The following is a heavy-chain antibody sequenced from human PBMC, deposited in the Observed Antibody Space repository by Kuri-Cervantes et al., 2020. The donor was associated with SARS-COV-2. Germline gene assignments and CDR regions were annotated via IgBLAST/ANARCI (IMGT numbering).Heavy chain of an antibody. D-gene: IGHD3-10*01. CDR1: GGTFSSYA. Sequence: SVKVSCKASGGTFSSYAISWVRQAPGQGLEWMGGIIPIFGTANYAQKFQGRVTITADESTSTAYMELSSLRSEDTAVYYCARDLWSVVRGVIARWFDPWGQGTLVTVSS. CDR3: ARDLWSVVRGVIARWFDP. V-gene: IGHV1-69*13. CDR2: IIPIFGTA. J-gene: IGHJ5*02.